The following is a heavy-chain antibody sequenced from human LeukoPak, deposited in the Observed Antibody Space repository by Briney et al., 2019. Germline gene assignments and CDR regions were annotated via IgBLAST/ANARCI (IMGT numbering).Heavy chain of an antibody. V-gene: IGHV4-34*01. J-gene: IGHJ4*02. CDR3: ARGKKRQGLYDY. CDR2: ISHNGGP. CDR1: GGSFSGFY. Sequence: SEPLSLTCAVCGGSFSGFYWSWIRQPPEKGLEWIGEISHNGGPNYNPSFESRVTISVDTSTNQFSLNLTSLTAADTAVYYCARGKKRQGLYDYWGPGTLATVSS.